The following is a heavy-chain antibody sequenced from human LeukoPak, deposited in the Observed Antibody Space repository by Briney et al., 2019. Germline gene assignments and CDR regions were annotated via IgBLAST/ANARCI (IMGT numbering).Heavy chain of an antibody. J-gene: IGHJ6*03. V-gene: IGHV3-74*01. Sequence: GGSLRLSCAPSLLTFSSYWMHWVRQAPGKGLVWFSRINSDVSSTSYADSVKGRFTISRDNAKNTLYLQMNSLRAEDTAVYYCARDSSGWYVSYYYYYMDVWGKGTTVTVSS. CDR1: LLTFSSYW. D-gene: IGHD6-19*01. CDR3: ARDSSGWYVSYYYYYMDV. CDR2: INSDVSST.